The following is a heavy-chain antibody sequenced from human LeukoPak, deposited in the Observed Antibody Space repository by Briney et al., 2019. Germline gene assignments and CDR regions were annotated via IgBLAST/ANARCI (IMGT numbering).Heavy chain of an antibody. CDR3: ARDRGSFVGAIGRNAFDI. Sequence: PSETLSLTCTVSGGSISSYYWSWIRQPAGKGLEWIGRIYTSGSTNYNPSLKSRVTMSVDTSKNQFPLKLSSVTAADTAVYYCARDRGSFVGAIGRNAFDIWGQGTMVTVSS. V-gene: IGHV4-4*07. J-gene: IGHJ3*02. D-gene: IGHD1-26*01. CDR1: GGSISSYY. CDR2: IYTSGST.